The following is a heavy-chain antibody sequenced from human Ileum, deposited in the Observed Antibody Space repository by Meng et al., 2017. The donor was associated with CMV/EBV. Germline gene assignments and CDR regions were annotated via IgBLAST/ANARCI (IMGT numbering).Heavy chain of an antibody. V-gene: IGHV4-39*01. Sequence: SGGCISSSIYYWDWGRQPPGKGLGWIGGIYYSGSTYYSPSLKSRVTISVDTSKNQFSLKLSSVTAADTAVYYYARLGEQLVPPWAFDLWGRGTLVTVSS. CDR2: IYYSGST. CDR3: ARLGEQLVPPWAFDL. D-gene: IGHD6-6*01. J-gene: IGHJ2*01. CDR1: GGCISSSIYY.